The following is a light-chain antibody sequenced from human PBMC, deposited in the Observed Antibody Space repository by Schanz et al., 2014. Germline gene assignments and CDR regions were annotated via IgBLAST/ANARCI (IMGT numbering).Light chain of an antibody. J-gene: IGKJ2*01. Sequence: EIVLTQSPATLSVSPGDGATLSCRTSQSVGSNLAWYQQKPGQAPRLLIYGASSRATGIPDRFSGSGSGTDFTLTISRLEPEDFAVYYCQQYGSSPKTFGQGTKVEIK. CDR3: QQYGSSPKT. CDR1: QSVGSN. CDR2: GAS. V-gene: IGKV3-20*01.